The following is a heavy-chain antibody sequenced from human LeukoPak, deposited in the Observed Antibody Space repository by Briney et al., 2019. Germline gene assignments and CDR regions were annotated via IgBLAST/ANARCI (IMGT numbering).Heavy chain of an antibody. J-gene: IGHJ3*01. CDR2: INHSGST. D-gene: IGHD6-19*01. V-gene: IGHV4-34*01. CDR1: GGSFSGYY. Sequence: PSETLSLTCAVYGGSFSGYYWSWIRQPPGKGLEWIGEINHSGSTNYNPSLKSRVTISVDTSKNQFSLKLSSVTAADTAVYYCATSPWYSSDPSFWGKGRTVTVSS. CDR3: ATSPWYSSDPSF.